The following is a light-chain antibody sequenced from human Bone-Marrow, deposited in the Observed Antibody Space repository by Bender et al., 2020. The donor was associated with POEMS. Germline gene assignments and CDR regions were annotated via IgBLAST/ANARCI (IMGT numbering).Light chain of an antibody. Sequence: QSVLTQPPSASGTPGQRVTISCSGSSSKFGSYPVNWYQQLPGAAPKLVIFNNSQRPSGVPDRFSGSNSGTPASLAISGLLCDDEADFYWATWDDSLNGWVFGGGTKLTVL. CDR1: SSKFGSYP. J-gene: IGLJ3*02. CDR2: NNS. CDR3: ATWDDSLNGWV. V-gene: IGLV1-44*01.